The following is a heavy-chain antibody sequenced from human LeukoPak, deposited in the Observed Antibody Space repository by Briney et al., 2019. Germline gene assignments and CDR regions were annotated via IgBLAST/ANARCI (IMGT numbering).Heavy chain of an antibody. J-gene: IGHJ4*02. D-gene: IGHD2-8*02. V-gene: IGHV3-7*01. CDR2: IKQDGSEK. Sequence: GGSLRLSCAASGFTFSSYSMNWVRQAPGKGLEWVANIKQDGSEKYYVDSVKGRFTISRDNAKNSLYLQMNSLRAEDTAVYYCARFVLGYFDYWGQGTLVTVSS. CDR1: GFTFSSYS. CDR3: ARFVLGYFDY.